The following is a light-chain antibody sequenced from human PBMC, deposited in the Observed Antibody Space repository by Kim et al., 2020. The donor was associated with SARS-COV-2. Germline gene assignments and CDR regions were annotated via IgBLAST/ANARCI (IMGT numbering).Light chain of an antibody. CDR2: EVS. Sequence: GQSGTISCTGTSSDVGGYNYVSWYQHHPGKAPKLIISEVSKRPSGVPDRFSGSKSGDTASLTVSGLQAEDEADYYCSSYAGGSDVVFGGGTKLTVL. V-gene: IGLV2-8*01. CDR3: SSYAGGSDVV. CDR1: SSDVGGYNY. J-gene: IGLJ2*01.